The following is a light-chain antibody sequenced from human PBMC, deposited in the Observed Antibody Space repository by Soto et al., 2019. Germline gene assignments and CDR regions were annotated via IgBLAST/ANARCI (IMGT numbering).Light chain of an antibody. CDR1: QGISNW. J-gene: IGKJ1*01. CDR2: DAS. Sequence: DIQMTQSPSTLSASVGDRDTITCRASQGISNWLAWYQQKPGKAPKLLIYDASTLESGVPSRFSGSGSGTEFTLTISSLLPDDFATYYCQQFRGTFGQGTKVEIE. V-gene: IGKV1-5*01. CDR3: QQFRGT.